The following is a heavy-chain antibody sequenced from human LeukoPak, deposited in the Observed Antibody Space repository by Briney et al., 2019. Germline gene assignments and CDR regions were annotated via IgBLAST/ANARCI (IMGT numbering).Heavy chain of an antibody. Sequence: GSLRLSCAASGFTVSSNYMTWVRQAPGKGLEWASIIYSGGSTSYADSVKGRFTISRDNSKNTLYLQMNSLRAEDTAVYYCARDVVGATYFDWGQGTLVTVSS. CDR2: IYSGGST. J-gene: IGHJ4*02. CDR1: GFTVSSNY. CDR3: ARDVVGATYFD. V-gene: IGHV3-53*01. D-gene: IGHD1-26*01.